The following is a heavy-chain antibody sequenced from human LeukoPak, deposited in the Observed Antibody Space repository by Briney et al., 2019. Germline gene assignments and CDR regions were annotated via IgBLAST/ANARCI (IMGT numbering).Heavy chain of an antibody. CDR1: GFTFSSYG. Sequence: PGGSLRLSCAASGFTFSSYGMHWVRQAPGKGLEWVAVISYDGSNKYYADSVKGRFTISRDNAKNTLYLQMNSLRAEDTAVYYCARGGVLRFLERYYYYGMDVWGQGTTVTVSS. CDR3: ARGGVLRFLERYYYYGMDV. J-gene: IGHJ6*02. CDR2: ISYDGSNK. D-gene: IGHD3-3*01. V-gene: IGHV3-30*03.